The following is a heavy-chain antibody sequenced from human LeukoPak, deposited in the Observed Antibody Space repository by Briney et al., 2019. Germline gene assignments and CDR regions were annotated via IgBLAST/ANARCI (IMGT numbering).Heavy chain of an antibody. J-gene: IGHJ3*02. D-gene: IGHD6-19*01. CDR2: IYYNEKR. V-gene: IGHV4-39*01. CDR1: GVSIYSSTYY. CDR3: ARQLAAGNDAFDI. Sequence: SETLSLTCTVSGVSIYSSTYYWAWIRLPPGKRLEFIGSIYYNEKRYHNPSLRSRLTISVATSTNHFSLRLTSLTAADTAIYYCARQLAAGNDAFDIWGQGTVVTVSS.